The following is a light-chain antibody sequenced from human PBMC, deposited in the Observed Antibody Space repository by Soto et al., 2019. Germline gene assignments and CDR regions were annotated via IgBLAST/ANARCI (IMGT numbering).Light chain of an antibody. CDR1: QTISTY. J-gene: IGKJ2*01. CDR3: QQSHGIPYT. Sequence: DIQMTQSPSSLSASEGDRVTITCRASQTISTYLNWYQQKPGKAPKLLIYAASTLQSGVPSRFSGSGSGTDFTLTINSLQPEGFATYYCQQSHGIPYTFGQGTKLEIK. CDR2: AAS. V-gene: IGKV1-39*01.